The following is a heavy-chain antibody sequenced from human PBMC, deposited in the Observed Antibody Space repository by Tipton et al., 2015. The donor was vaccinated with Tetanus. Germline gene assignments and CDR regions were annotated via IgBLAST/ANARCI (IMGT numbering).Heavy chain of an antibody. D-gene: IGHD5-24*01. CDR3: ARDSIHRRDGYNDFDY. V-gene: IGHV3-48*02. CDR1: GFTFTSYS. CDR2: ISYSSGTI. J-gene: IGHJ4*02. Sequence: SLRLSCAASGFTFTSYSMNWVRQAPGKGLEWVSYISYSSGTIYYADSVQGRFTISRDNAKNSLYLQMNSLRDEDTAVYYCARDSIHRRDGYNDFDYWGQGTLVTVSS.